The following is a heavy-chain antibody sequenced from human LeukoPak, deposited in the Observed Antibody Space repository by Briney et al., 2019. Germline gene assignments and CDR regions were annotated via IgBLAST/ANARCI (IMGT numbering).Heavy chain of an antibody. D-gene: IGHD3-9*01. J-gene: IGHJ3*02. CDR3: ARGAGYGGNYEDAFDI. CDR2: IFDSGGT. CDR1: GGSISSYY. Sequence: SETLSLTCNVSGGSISSYYWTWIRQSPGKGLEWIGYIFDSGGTNHNPSLKSRITISLDMSKKQFSLKLRSVSAADTAVYYCARGAGYGGNYEDAFDIWGQGTMVTVSS. V-gene: IGHV4-59*01.